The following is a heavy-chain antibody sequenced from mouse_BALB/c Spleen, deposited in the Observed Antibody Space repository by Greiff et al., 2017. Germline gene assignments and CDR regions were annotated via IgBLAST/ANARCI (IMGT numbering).Heavy chain of an antibody. CDR2: INPNNGGT. D-gene: IGHD1-1*01. CDR1: GYTFTDYN. CDR3: ARRLVITTAYYFDY. V-gene: IGHV1-18*01. J-gene: IGHJ2*01. Sequence: EVQLQQSGPELVKPGASVKIPCKASGYTFTDYNMDWVKQSHGKSLEWIGDINPNNGGTIYNQKFKGKATLTVDKSSSTAYMELRSLTSEDTAVYYCARRLVITTAYYFDYWGQGTTLTVSS.